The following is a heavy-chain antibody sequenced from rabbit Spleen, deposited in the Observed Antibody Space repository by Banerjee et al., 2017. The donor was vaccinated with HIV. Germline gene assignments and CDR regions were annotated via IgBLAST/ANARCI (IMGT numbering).Heavy chain of an antibody. J-gene: IGHJ2*01. CDR3: ARGHYVHNDGYTFDP. V-gene: IGHV1S43*01. Sequence: QEQLEESGGGLVKPGGTLALTCKASGIDFSSYYYMCWVRQAPGKGLELIACIYTNNGYTWYASWANGRFTISKTSSTTVTLQMTSLTAADTATYFCARGHYVHNDGYTFDPWGPGTLVTVS. D-gene: IGHD1-1*01. CDR1: GIDFSSYYY. CDR2: IYTNNGYT.